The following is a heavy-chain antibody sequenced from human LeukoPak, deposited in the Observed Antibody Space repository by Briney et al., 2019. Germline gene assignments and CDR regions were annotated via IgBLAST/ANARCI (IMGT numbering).Heavy chain of an antibody. CDR3: ARALYSGHADLFDS. CDR2: IYSGGNT. CDR1: GFTVSGTY. D-gene: IGHD5-12*01. J-gene: IGHJ4*02. V-gene: IGHV3-66*01. Sequence: GGSLRLSCAVSGFTVSGTYMSWVRQAPGKGLEWVSVIYSGGNTYYSDSVKGRFAISRDTSKNTLYLQMNSLRAEDTAVYHCARALYSGHADLFDSWGQGTLVTVSS.